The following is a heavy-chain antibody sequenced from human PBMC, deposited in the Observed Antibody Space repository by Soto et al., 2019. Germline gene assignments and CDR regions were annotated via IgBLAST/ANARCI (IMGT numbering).Heavy chain of an antibody. J-gene: IGHJ4*02. CDR1: GFTFSGFA. CDR2: ISSSSSYI. CDR3: ARTERSGSYQRY. Sequence: EVQLLESGGGLAQPGGSLRLSCAASGFTFSGFAMSWVRQAPGKGLEWVSVISSSSSYIYYADSVKGRFTISRDNAKNSLYLQMNSLRAEDTAVYYCARTERSGSYQRYWGQGTLVTVSS. V-gene: IGHV3-21*01. D-gene: IGHD1-26*01.